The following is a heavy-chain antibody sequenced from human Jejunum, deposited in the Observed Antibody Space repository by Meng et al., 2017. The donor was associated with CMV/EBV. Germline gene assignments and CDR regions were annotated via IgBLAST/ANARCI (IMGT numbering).Heavy chain of an antibody. CDR1: TLSSYA. CDR3: AKSIAVAGNYYYGMDV. CDR2: IRYDGSNK. Sequence: TLSSYAMTWVRQAPGKGLEWVAFIRYDGSNKYYADSVKGRFTISRDNSKNTLYLQMSSLRVEDTAVYYCAKSIAVAGNYYYGMDVWGQGTTVTVSS. J-gene: IGHJ6*02. V-gene: IGHV3-30*02. D-gene: IGHD6-19*01.